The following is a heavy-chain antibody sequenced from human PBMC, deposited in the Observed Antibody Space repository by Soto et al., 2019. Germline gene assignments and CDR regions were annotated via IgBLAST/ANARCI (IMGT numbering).Heavy chain of an antibody. Sequence: SLRLSCAASGFIFSKYGMHWVRQAPGKGLEWVAVISYDGSNKYYAESVKGRFIISRDKSENTLYLQMNSLRAEDTALYYCAKDLGSGKPYYYYAMDVWGQGTTVTVSS. J-gene: IGHJ6*02. D-gene: IGHD3-10*01. CDR1: GFIFSKYG. CDR3: AKDLGSGKPYYYYAMDV. V-gene: IGHV3-30*18. CDR2: ISYDGSNK.